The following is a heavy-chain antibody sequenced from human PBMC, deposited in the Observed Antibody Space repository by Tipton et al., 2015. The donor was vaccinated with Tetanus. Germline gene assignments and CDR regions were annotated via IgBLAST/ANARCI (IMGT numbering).Heavy chain of an antibody. Sequence: TLSLTCTVSVGSISSGDYYWSWVRQSPGEGLEWIGHIYKSGNTYYKPSLKSRVVISIDASKNQFSLKLNSMTAADTAVYFCARRVVGATLDYWGQGSLVTVSS. D-gene: IGHD1-26*01. CDR2: IYKSGNT. CDR3: ARRVVGATLDY. V-gene: IGHV4-30-4*01. CDR1: VGSISSGDYY. J-gene: IGHJ4*02.